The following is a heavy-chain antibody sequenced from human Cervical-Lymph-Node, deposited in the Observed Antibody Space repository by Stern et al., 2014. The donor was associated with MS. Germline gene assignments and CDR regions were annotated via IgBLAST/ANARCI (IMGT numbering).Heavy chain of an antibody. CDR2: IYPYDSDT. V-gene: IGHV5-51*01. CDR3: ARHVQGFDY. CDR1: GYSFTIYY. J-gene: IGHJ4*02. Sequence: EVQLVGAGAEVKKPGESLKISCKLSGYSFTIYYIAWVRQMPGKGLEWMGLIYPYDSDTTYSPSFQGQVTISADKSITTAYLQWSSLRASDTAMYYCARHVQGFDYWGQGTLVTVSS.